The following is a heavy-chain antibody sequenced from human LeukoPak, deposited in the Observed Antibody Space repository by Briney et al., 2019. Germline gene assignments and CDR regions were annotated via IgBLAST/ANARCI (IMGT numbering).Heavy chain of an antibody. CDR2: IVGSGAGT. J-gene: IGHJ5*02. CDR3: AKGKAHDNLDWFDP. CDR1: GFTFSSYA. D-gene: IGHD1-14*01. Sequence: GGSLRLSCAASGFTFSSYAMTWVRQAPGKGREWVSSIVGSGAGTFYADSVKGRFTISRDNSKSTMYLQMNSLRADDTAVYYCAKGKAHDNLDWFDPWGQGNLVTVSS. V-gene: IGHV3-23*01.